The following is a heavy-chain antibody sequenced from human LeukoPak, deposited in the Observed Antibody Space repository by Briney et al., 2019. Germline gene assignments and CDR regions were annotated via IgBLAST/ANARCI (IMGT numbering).Heavy chain of an antibody. Sequence: GGSLRLSCSASGFIFSSYAMHWVRQAPGKGLEWVAVISYDGSSKYYADSVKGRFTISRDNSKNTLYLQMDSLRAEDTAVYYCASGYTYFYGSGIYYWGQGTLVTVSS. J-gene: IGHJ4*02. D-gene: IGHD3-10*01. V-gene: IGHV3-30-3*01. CDR1: GFIFSSYA. CDR3: ASGYTYFYGSGIYY. CDR2: ISYDGSSK.